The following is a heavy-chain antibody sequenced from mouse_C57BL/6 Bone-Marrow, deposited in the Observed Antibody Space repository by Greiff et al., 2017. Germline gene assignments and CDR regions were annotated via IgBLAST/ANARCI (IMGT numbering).Heavy chain of an antibody. V-gene: IGHV1-64*01. J-gene: IGHJ3*01. D-gene: IGHD2-4*01. CDR1: GYTFTSYW. Sequence: VQLQQPGAELVKPGASVKLSCKASGYTFTSYWMHWVKQRPGQGLEWIGMIHPNSGSTNYNEKFKSKATLTVDKSSSTAYMQLSSLTSEDSAVYYCSSWGTMITKIAYWGQGTLVTVSA. CDR3: SSWGTMITKIAY. CDR2: IHPNSGST.